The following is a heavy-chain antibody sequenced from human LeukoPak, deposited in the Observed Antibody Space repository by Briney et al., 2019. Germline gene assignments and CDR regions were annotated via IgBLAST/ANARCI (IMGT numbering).Heavy chain of an antibody. CDR1: GFTFSSYW. CDR3: AKGYYYDSSGYIFDY. CDR2: IKQDGSEK. V-gene: IGHV3-7*03. D-gene: IGHD3-22*01. Sequence: GGSLRLSCAASGFTFSSYWMSWVRQAPGKGLEWVANIKQDGSEKYYVDSVKGRFTISRDNAKNSLYLQMNSLRAEDTALYYCAKGYYYDSSGYIFDYWGQGTLVTVSS. J-gene: IGHJ4*02.